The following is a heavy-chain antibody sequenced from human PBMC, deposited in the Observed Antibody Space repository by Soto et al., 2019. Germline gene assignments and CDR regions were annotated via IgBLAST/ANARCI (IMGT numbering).Heavy chain of an antibody. J-gene: IGHJ5*02. CDR3: ARLPPGYGDNSWFDL. Sequence: GESLKISCRAYGYSFTSYWIGWVRQMPGKGLEWMGIIYPADSDTRSSPSFQGQVTISVDKSISTAYLQWSSLKASDTAMYYCARLPPGYGDNSWFDLWGLGSLVTVSS. CDR2: IYPADSDT. V-gene: IGHV5-51*01. D-gene: IGHD4-17*01. CDR1: GYSFTSYW.